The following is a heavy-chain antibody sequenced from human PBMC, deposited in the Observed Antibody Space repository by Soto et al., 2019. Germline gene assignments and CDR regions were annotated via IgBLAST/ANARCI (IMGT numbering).Heavy chain of an antibody. J-gene: IGHJ4*02. V-gene: IGHV4-39*01. CDR1: GGSISSSGYY. CDR3: ASSGWWYFDY. CDR2: IYYSGST. D-gene: IGHD6-19*01. Sequence: PSETLSLTCTVSGGSISSSGYYWGWIRQPPGKGLEWIGSIYYSGSTYYNPSLKSRVTISVDTSKNQFSLKLSSVTAADTAVYYCASSGWWYFDYWGQGTLVTVS.